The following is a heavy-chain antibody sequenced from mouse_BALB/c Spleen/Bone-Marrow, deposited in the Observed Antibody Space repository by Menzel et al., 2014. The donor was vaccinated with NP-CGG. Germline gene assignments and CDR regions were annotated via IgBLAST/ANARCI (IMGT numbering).Heavy chain of an antibody. Sequence: VQLQQSGAGLVRPGSSVKISCKASDYAFSSYWMNWVKQRPGQGLEWIGQIYPGDGDTNYNGKFKGKATLTADKSSSTAYMQLSSLTSEDSAVYFCARGPWFAYWGQGTLVTVSA. J-gene: IGHJ3*01. CDR3: ARGPWFAY. V-gene: IGHV1-80*01. CDR2: IYPGDGDT. CDR1: DYAFSSYW.